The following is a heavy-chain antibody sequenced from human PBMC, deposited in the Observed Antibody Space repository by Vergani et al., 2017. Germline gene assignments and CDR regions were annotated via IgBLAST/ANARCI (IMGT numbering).Heavy chain of an antibody. CDR2: IKQDGSEK. D-gene: IGHD6-19*01. J-gene: IGHJ6*02. CDR1: GFTFSSYA. V-gene: IGHV3-7*01. CDR3: ARDRQQWLVVYYYYGMDV. Sequence: EVQLVESGGGLVKPGGSLRLSCAASGFTFSSYAMSWVRQAPGKGLEWVANIKQDGSEKYYVDSVKGRFTISRDNAKNSLYLQMNSLRAEDTAVYYCARDRQQWLVVYYYYGMDVWGQGTTVTVSS.